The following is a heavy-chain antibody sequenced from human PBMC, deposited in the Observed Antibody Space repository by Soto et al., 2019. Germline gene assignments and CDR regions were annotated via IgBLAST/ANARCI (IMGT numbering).Heavy chain of an antibody. D-gene: IGHD6-19*01. CDR1: GGTFSSYA. CDR3: ARDLGGWTDY. CDR2: IIPIFGTA. J-gene: IGHJ4*02. Sequence: SVKVSCKASGGTFSSYAISCVRQAPGQGLEWMGGIIPIFGTANYAQKFQGRVTITADESASTAYMELSSLRSEDTTVYYCARDLGGWTDYWGQGTLVTVSS. V-gene: IGHV1-69*13.